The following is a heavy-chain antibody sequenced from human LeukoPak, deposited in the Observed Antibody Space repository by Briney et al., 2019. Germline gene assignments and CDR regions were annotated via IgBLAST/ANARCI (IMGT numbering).Heavy chain of an antibody. CDR3: ARSARLMKGVVEVTALDD. CDR1: GFTFSSYS. Sequence: GGSLRLSCAASGFTFSSYSMNWVRQAPGKGLEWVSYMSSSFYSIYYADAVKGRFTISRDNAKNSLYLQMNSLRADDTAVYYCARSARLMKGVVEVTALDDWGQGTLVTVSS. CDR2: MSSSFYSI. J-gene: IGHJ4*02. D-gene: IGHD3-3*01. V-gene: IGHV3-48*01.